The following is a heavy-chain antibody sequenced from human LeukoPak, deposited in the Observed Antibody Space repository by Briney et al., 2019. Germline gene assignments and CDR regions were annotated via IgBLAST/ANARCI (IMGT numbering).Heavy chain of an antibody. CDR2: INHSGST. J-gene: IGHJ5*02. CDR3: ARVGDFRRSRFDP. V-gene: IGHV4-34*01. D-gene: IGHD2-21*02. CDR1: GGSFSGYY. Sequence: SETLSLTCAVYGGSFSGYYWSWIRQPPGKGLEWIGEINHSGSTNYNPSLKSRVTISVDTSKNQFSLKLSSVTAADTAAYYCARVGDFRRSRFDPWGQGTLVTVSS.